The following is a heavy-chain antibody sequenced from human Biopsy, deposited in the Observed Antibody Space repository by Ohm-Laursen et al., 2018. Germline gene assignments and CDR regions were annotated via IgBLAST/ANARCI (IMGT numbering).Heavy chain of an antibody. CDR2: ISWNSGSI. CDR3: ARLGELHGLWYFDF. J-gene: IGHJ4*02. Sequence: SLRLSCAASGFTFQDHAMHWVRQAPGKGLEWVSGISWNSGSINYAVSVQGRFTISRDNAKNSLYLQMNSLRVEDTALYFCARLGELHGLWYFDFWGQGALVSVSS. D-gene: IGHD2-21*01. V-gene: IGHV3-9*01. CDR1: GFTFQDHA.